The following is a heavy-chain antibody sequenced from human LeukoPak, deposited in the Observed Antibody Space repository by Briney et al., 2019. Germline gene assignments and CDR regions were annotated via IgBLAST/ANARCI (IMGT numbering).Heavy chain of an antibody. CDR2: ISYDGSNR. CDR1: GFTFSSYA. V-gene: IGHV3-30-3*01. J-gene: IGHJ6*02. Sequence: PGGSLRLSCAASGFTFSSYAMRWVRQAPGKGLEWVAVISYDGSNRYYADSVKGRFTISRGNSKNTLYLQMNSLRAEDTAVYYCARDLEQLAHLDYSYGMDVWGQGTTVTVPS. D-gene: IGHD6-13*01. CDR3: ARDLEQLAHLDYSYGMDV.